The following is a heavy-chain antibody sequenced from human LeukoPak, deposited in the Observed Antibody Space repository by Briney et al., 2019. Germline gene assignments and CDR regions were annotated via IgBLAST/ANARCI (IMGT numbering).Heavy chain of an antibody. CDR1: GFTFSSYA. Sequence: GGSLRLSCAASGFTFSSYAMSWVRQAPGKGLEWVSAISGSGGSTYYADSVKGRFTISRDNSKNTLYLQMNSLRAEDAAVYYCAKDRRRRVVNLIDYWGQGTLVTVSS. V-gene: IGHV3-23*01. J-gene: IGHJ4*02. CDR2: ISGSGGST. D-gene: IGHD2-15*01. CDR3: AKDRRRRVVNLIDY.